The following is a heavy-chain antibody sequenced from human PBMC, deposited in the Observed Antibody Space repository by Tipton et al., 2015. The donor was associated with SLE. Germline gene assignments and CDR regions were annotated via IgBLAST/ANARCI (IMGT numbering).Heavy chain of an antibody. CDR3: ARGHGLWLNY. CDR1: GGSISSYY. V-gene: IGHV4-59*05. CDR2: IYYSGST. Sequence: TLSLTCTVSGGSISSYYWSWIRQPPGKGLEWIGSIYYSGSTYYNPSLKSRVTISVDTSKNQFSLKLSSVTAADMAVYYCARGHGLWLNYWGQGTLVTVSS. D-gene: IGHD5-18*01. J-gene: IGHJ4*02.